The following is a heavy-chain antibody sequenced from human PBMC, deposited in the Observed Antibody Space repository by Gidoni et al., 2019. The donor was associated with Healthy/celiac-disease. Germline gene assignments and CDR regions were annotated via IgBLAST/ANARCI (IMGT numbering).Heavy chain of an antibody. Sequence: EVQLVESGGGLVQPGGSLRLSCAASGFTFSSYSMNWVRQAPGKGLEGVSYIGSSSSTIYYAGSVKGRFTIYRDNAKNSLYLQMNSLRDEDTAVYYCARDRARHNPWIQLWPTFDPWGQGTLVTVSS. V-gene: IGHV3-48*02. CDR1: GFTFSSYS. J-gene: IGHJ5*02. CDR3: ARDRARHNPWIQLWPTFDP. D-gene: IGHD5-18*01. CDR2: IGSSSSTI.